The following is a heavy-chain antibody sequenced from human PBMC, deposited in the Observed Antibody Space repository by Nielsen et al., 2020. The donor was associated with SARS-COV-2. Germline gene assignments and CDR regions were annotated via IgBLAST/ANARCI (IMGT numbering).Heavy chain of an antibody. CDR2: FDPEDGET. CDR3: ARHVGDTVVNFLHFDY. Sequence: ASVKVSCKVSGYTLTELSMHWVRQAPGKGLEWMGGFDPEDGETIYAQKFRGRVTMTEDTSTDTAYMELSSLRSEDTAVYYCARHVGDTVVNFLHFDYWGQGTLVTVSS. J-gene: IGHJ4*02. D-gene: IGHD4-23*01. CDR1: GYTLTELS. V-gene: IGHV1-24*01.